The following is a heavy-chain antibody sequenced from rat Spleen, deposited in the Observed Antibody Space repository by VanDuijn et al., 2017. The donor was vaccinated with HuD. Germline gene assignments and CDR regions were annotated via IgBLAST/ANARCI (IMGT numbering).Heavy chain of an antibody. D-gene: IGHD1-9*01. CDR3: ARGDYGYTRLFAY. J-gene: IGHJ3*01. Sequence: EVQLVESGGGLVQPGGSLKLSCVASGFTFNNYWMTWIRQAPGKGLEWVASITNASGRTYYPDSVKGRFTISRDTAQNTLYLQMNSLRSEDTATYYCARGDYGYTRLFAYWGQGTLVTVSS. V-gene: IGHV5-31*01. CDR1: GFTFNNYW. CDR2: ITNASGRT.